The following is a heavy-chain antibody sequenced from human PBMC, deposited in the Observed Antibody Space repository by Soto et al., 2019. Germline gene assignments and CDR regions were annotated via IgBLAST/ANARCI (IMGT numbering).Heavy chain of an antibody. CDR3: ARGFFEDRTGHSNPFDI. CDR2: VYYTGKT. V-gene: IGHV4-59*01. CDR1: GASISSSY. D-gene: IGHD3-9*01. Sequence: QVQLQESDPGLVKPSEPLSLTCTVSGASISSSYWSWIRQSPGKRLEWIAYVYYTGKTNYNPSLSGRVTVSDDTCKKKMSLKLTSVTAADTAVYYCARGFFEDRTGHSNPFDIWGQGTMVTVSS. J-gene: IGHJ3*02.